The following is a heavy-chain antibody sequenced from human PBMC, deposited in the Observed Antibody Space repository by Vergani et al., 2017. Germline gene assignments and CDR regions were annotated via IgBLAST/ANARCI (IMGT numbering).Heavy chain of an antibody. V-gene: IGHV3-21*01. J-gene: IGHJ4*02. Sequence: EVQLVESGGGLVQPGGSLRLSCAASGFTFSSYWMHWVRQAPGKGLVWVSSISSSSSYIYYADSVKGRFTISRDNAKNSLYLQMNSLRAEDTAVYYCARDSGSGSYYNCWGQGTLVTVSS. CDR3: ARDSGSGSYYNC. CDR1: GFTFSSYW. CDR2: ISSSSSYI. D-gene: IGHD3-10*01.